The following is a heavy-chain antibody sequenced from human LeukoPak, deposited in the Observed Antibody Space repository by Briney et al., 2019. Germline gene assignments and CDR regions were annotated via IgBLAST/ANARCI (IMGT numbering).Heavy chain of an antibody. D-gene: IGHD3-10*01. V-gene: IGHV3-48*02. Sequence: GGSLRLSCAASGFSFSHYSMKWVRQAPGKGLEWVSYISSSTTLINYADSVKGRFIISRDNAKSSLYLQMNSLRDEDTALYFCAREGHYGALDIWGQGTMVTVSS. CDR1: GFSFSHYS. J-gene: IGHJ3*02. CDR2: ISSSTTLI. CDR3: AREGHYGALDI.